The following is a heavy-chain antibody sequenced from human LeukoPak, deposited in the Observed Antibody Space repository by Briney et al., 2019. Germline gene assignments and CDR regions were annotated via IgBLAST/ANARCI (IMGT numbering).Heavy chain of an antibody. J-gene: IGHJ4*02. D-gene: IGHD7-27*01. CDR1: GGSISSGGYY. CDR2: IYYSGST. CDR3: ARLPPWGGFDY. Sequence: SETLSLTCTVSGGSISSGGYYWSWIRQHPGKGLEWIGYIYYSGSTYYNPPLKSRVTISVDTSKNQFSLKLSSVTAADTAVYYCARLPPWGGFDYWGQGTLVTVSS. V-gene: IGHV4-31*03.